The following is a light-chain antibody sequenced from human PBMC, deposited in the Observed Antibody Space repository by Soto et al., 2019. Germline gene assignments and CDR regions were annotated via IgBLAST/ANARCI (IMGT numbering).Light chain of an antibody. CDR1: TSNILRNY. Sequence: QSVLTQPPSASGNPGQRLTISCSGSTSNILRNYVYWYRQLPGTAPRLLISMNDQRPFGVPDRFSGSKSGTSASLAISGLRSEDEADYYCASWDDSLSGYVFGTGTKLTVL. CDR2: MND. CDR3: ASWDDSLSGYV. J-gene: IGLJ1*01. V-gene: IGLV1-47*01.